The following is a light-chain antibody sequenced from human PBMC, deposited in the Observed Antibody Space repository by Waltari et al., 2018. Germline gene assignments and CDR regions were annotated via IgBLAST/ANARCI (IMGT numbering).Light chain of an antibody. CDR1: QTIRNY. V-gene: IGKV1-39*01. CDR2: AAS. J-gene: IGKJ3*01. Sequence: DIQMTQSPPSLAASVGDSVNITCRASQTIRNYLNWYQQRPGKAPKLLISAASSLQSGVPSRFSGSESGTDFALTISSLQPEDFASYHCQETYTTLFTFGPGTKVEIK. CDR3: QETYTTLFT.